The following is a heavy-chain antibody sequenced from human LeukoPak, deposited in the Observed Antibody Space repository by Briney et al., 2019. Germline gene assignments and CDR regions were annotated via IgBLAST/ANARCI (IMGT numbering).Heavy chain of an antibody. CDR1: GGSVSSGSYY. CDR3: ARGMGYSYGLYYFDY. Sequence: KTSETLSLTCTVSGGSVSSGSYYWSWIRQPPGKGLEWIGYIYYSGSTNYNPSLKSRVTISIDTSKNLFSLNLTSVTAADTAVYYCARGMGYSYGLYYFDYWGQGTPVTVSS. CDR2: IYYSGST. V-gene: IGHV4-61*01. D-gene: IGHD5-18*01. J-gene: IGHJ4*02.